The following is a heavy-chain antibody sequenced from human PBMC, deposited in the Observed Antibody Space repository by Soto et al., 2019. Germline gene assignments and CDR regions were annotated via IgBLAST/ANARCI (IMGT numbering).Heavy chain of an antibody. CDR2: ISYFGGRK. CDR3: VRGDREDIAVVIGARPGEYAMAV. D-gene: IGHD2-15*01. CDR1: GFTFSSYA. J-gene: IGHJ6*02. V-gene: IGHV3-30-3*01. Sequence: QVQLVESGGGVVQPGRSLRLSCAASGFTFSSYAMHWVRQAPGKGLEWVAAISYFGGRKVHVDSVEGRFTISRDNSKNTMYLQMNRLRVEDTAVYYCVRGDREDIAVVIGARPGEYAMAVWGHGTTVTVSS.